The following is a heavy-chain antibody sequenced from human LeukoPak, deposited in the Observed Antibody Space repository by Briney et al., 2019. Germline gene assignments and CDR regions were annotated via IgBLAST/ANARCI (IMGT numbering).Heavy chain of an antibody. CDR2: ISGSGGST. D-gene: IGHD4-17*01. CDR3: PRLEAATTGSGAFDI. CDR1: GFTFSSYA. Sequence: GGSLRLSCAASGFTFSSYAMSWVRQAPGKGLEWVSAISGSGGSTYYADSVKGRFTISRDNSKNTLCLQMNSLRAEDTAVYYCPRLEAATTGSGAFDIWGQGTMVTVSS. J-gene: IGHJ3*02. V-gene: IGHV3-23*01.